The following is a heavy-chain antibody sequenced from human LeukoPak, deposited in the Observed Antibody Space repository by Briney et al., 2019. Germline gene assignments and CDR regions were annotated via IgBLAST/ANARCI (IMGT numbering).Heavy chain of an antibody. J-gene: IGHJ4*02. CDR3: ARDNSGFDY. V-gene: IGHV3-7*01. D-gene: IGHD6-19*01. CDR1: GFTVSSNY. CDR2: IRHDGSAR. Sequence: GGSLRLSCAASGFTVSSNYMSWVRQAPGKGLEWVANIRHDGSARYYGDSVKGRFTISRDDAKNSLFLQMNSLRADDTALYYCARDNSGFDYWGQGTLVTVSS.